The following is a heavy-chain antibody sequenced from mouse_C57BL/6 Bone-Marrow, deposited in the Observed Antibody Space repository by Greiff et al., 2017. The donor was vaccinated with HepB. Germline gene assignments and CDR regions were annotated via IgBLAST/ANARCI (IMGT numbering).Heavy chain of an antibody. D-gene: IGHD1-1*01. Sequence: EVQLQQSGPELVKPGASVKMSCKASGYTFTDYNMHWVKQSHGKSLEWIGYINPNNGGTSYNQKFKGKATLTVNKSSSTAYMELRSLTSEDSAVYYSARNVVATRYFDVWGTGTTVTVSS. J-gene: IGHJ1*03. V-gene: IGHV1-22*01. CDR2: INPNNGGT. CDR1: GYTFTDYN. CDR3: ARNVVATRYFDV.